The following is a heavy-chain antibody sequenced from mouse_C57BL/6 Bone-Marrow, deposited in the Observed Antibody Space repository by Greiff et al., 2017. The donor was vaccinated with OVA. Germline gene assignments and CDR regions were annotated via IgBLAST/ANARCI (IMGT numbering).Heavy chain of an antibody. CDR3: ARKGGRGDAWFAY. CDR1: GFSLTRYG. V-gene: IGHV2-2*01. CDR2: IWSGGST. Sequence: QVQLKQSGTGLVQPSQSLSITCTVSGFSLTRYGVHWVRQSPGKGLEWLGVIWSGGSTDYNAAFISRLSISKDNSKSQFFFKMNSLQADDTAIYYCARKGGRGDAWFAYWGQGTLVTVSA. J-gene: IGHJ3*01. D-gene: IGHD3-3*01.